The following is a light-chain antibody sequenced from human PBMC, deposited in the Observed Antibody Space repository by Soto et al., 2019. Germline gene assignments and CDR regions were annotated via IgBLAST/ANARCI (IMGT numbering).Light chain of an antibody. J-gene: IGKJ1*01. Sequence: DIQMTQSPSTLSASVGDRVTITCRASQSISSWLAWYQQKPGKAPKXLIYDASSLESGVPSRFSGSGSGTELTITISSLQPDDCETYDGQQYNSYSWTFGQGTKVDIK. V-gene: IGKV1-5*01. CDR3: QQYNSYSWT. CDR1: QSISSW. CDR2: DAS.